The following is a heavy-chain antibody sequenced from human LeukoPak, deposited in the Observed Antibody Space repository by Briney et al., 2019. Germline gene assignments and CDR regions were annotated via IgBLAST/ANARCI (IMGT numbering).Heavy chain of an antibody. D-gene: IGHD4-17*01. V-gene: IGHV3-23*01. CDR2: IRGGGTSE. Sequence: GGSLRLSCTASGFTFSAYAMMWVRQAPGKGPEWVSAIRGGGTSEFYADSVKGRFRISRDNCKDTLFLQMNSLRAEDTAVYYCARDPNGDYIGAFDMWGPGTMVTVSS. CDR3: ARDPNGDYIGAFDM. J-gene: IGHJ3*02. CDR1: GFTFSAYA.